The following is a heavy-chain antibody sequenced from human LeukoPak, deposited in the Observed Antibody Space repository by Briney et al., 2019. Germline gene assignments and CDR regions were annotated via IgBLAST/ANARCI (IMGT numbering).Heavy chain of an antibody. V-gene: IGHV4-59*08. CDR3: ARWGSSYSFDY. J-gene: IGHJ4*02. D-gene: IGHD3-10*01. CDR1: GGSFSTYY. Sequence: PSEALSLTCTVSGGSFSTYYWSWIRQPPGKGLEWIGYFYYSGSTNYNPSLKSRVTVSVDTSKNQFSLKLSSVTASDTAVYYCARWGSSYSFDYWGQGTLVTVSS. CDR2: FYYSGST.